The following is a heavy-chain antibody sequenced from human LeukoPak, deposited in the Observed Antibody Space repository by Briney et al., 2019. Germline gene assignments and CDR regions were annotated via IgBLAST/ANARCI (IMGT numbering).Heavy chain of an antibody. D-gene: IGHD1-26*01. CDR2: ISGSGGST. Sequence: GGSLRLSCAASGFTFSMYAMNWVRQAPGKGLEWVSAISGSGGSTYYADSVKGRFTISRDNSKNTLHLQMNSLRAEDTSLYYCAKGPKWELQDYWGQGTLVTVSS. CDR1: GFTFSMYA. V-gene: IGHV3-23*01. CDR3: AKGPKWELQDY. J-gene: IGHJ4*02.